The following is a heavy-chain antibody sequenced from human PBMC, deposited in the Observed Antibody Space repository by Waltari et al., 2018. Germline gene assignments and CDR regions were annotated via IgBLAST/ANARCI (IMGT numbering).Heavy chain of an antibody. J-gene: IGHJ6*03. CDR3: ARRDYYYYYMDV. CDR1: GGSISSSSYY. V-gene: IGHV4-39*07. Sequence: ESGPGLVKPSETLSLTCTVSGGSISSSSYYWGWIRQPPGKGLEWIGSIYYSGSTYYNPSLKSRVTISVDTSKNQFSLKLSSVTAADTAVYYCARRDYYYYYMDVWGKGTTVTVSS. CDR2: IYYSGST.